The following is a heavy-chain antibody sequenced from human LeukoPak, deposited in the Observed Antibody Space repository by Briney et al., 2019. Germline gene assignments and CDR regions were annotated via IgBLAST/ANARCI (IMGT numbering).Heavy chain of an antibody. J-gene: IGHJ4*02. D-gene: IGHD6-19*01. CDR1: VYTYTGYS. CDR2: INPDSGDT. Sequence: ASVKVSCKASVYTYTGYSIHWVRQAPGQGLEWLGWINPDSGDTNYEQKFQGRVTMTRDTSISSAYMELSRLKSDDTAVYYCAREDSSGWFLSDYWGQGTLVTVSS. V-gene: IGHV1-2*02. CDR3: AREDSSGWFLSDY.